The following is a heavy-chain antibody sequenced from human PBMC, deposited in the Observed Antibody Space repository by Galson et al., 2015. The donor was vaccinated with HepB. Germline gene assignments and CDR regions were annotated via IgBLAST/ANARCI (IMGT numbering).Heavy chain of an antibody. J-gene: IGHJ4*02. Sequence: SETLSLTCTVSGGSVGSGGYYWSWVRQTPGQGLEWIGYIYYGVSTNYNPSLKSRVTISVDTSKNEFSLKLNSVTPADTAVYYCTRGDRIQIWLFQGFDYWGQGTLVTVSS. V-gene: IGHV4-61*08. D-gene: IGHD5-18*01. CDR3: TRGDRIQIWLFQGFDY. CDR2: IYYGVST. CDR1: GGSVGSGGYY.